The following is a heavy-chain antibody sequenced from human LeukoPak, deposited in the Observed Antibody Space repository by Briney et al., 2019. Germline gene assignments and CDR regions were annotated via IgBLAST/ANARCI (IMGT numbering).Heavy chain of an antibody. Sequence: ASVKVSCKASGYTFTGYYMHWVRQAPGQGLEWMGWINPNSGDTNYAQKFQGRVTMTRDTSISTAYMELSRLRSDDTAVYYCARGPLLYYYGSGSAFDYWGQGTLVTVSS. CDR1: GYTFTGYY. V-gene: IGHV1-2*02. CDR2: INPNSGDT. J-gene: IGHJ4*02. CDR3: ARGPLLYYYGSGSAFDY. D-gene: IGHD3-10*01.